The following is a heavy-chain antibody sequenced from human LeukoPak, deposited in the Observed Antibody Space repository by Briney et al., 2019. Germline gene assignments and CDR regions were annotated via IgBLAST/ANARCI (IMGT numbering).Heavy chain of an antibody. CDR2: INSDGSST. CDR3: ARDRDTYSYGSLGAPNNPYRGV. J-gene: IGHJ4*02. CDR1: GFTFSSYW. Sequence: GGSLRLSCAASGFTFSSYWMHWVRQAPGKGLVWVSRINSDGSSTSYADSVKGRFTISRDNAKNTLYLQMNSLRAEDTAVYYCARDRDTYSYGSLGAPNNPYRGVWGQGTLVTVSS. V-gene: IGHV3-74*01. D-gene: IGHD5-18*01.